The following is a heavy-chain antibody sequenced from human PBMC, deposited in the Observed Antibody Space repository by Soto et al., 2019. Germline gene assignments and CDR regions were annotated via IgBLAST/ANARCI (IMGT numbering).Heavy chain of an antibody. CDR1: GYTFTNYD. J-gene: IGHJ1*01. Sequence: ASVKVSCKASGYTFTNYDINWVRHVTGQGLEWMGWMNPNSGKTGSAQKFQGRVTMTRDTSINTAYMELSSLRSEDTAVYYCVRLPDNVDVLTGRSGYIDNWGQGTLVTASS. CDR2: MNPNSGKT. D-gene: IGHD3-9*01. CDR3: VRLPDNVDVLTGRSGYIDN. V-gene: IGHV1-8*01.